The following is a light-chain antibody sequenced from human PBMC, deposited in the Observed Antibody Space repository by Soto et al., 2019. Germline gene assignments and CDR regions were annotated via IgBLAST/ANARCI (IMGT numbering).Light chain of an antibody. CDR3: QQRSNWPPWT. V-gene: IGKV3-11*01. CDR2: DVS. CDR1: QSVSSY. J-gene: IGKJ1*01. Sequence: EIVLTQSPATLSLSPGERATLSCRASQSVSSYLAWYQQKPGQAPRLLIYDVSNRASGIPARFSGSGSGTDFTLTISNLQPEDFAVYYCQQRSNWPPWTFGQGTKVEV.